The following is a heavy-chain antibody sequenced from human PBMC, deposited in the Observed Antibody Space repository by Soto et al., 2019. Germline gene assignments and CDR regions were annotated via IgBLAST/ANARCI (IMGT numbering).Heavy chain of an antibody. V-gene: IGHV4-31*03. CDR3: ARLSLGDCYFDY. J-gene: IGHJ4*02. Sequence: QVQLQESGPGLVKPSQTLSLTCTVSGGSISSGGYYWSWIRQHPGKGLEWIGDIYYSGSTYYNPSLKIRVTISVDTSKNQFSLKLSSVTAADTAVYYCARLSLGDCYFDYWCQGTLVTVSS. D-gene: IGHD2-21*02. CDR1: GGSISSGGYY. CDR2: IYYSGST.